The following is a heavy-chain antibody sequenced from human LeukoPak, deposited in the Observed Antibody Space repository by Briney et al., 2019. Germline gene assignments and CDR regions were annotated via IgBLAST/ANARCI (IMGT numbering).Heavy chain of an antibody. CDR3: ARGNYYGSGSYFDY. CDR1: GYTFTGYY. CDR2: INPNSGGT. Sequence: ASVKVSCKASGYTFTGYYMHWVRQAPGQGLELMRWINPNSGGTNYAQKFQGWVTMTRDTSISTAYMELSRLRSDDTAVYYCARGNYYGSGSYFDYWGQGTLVTVSS. V-gene: IGHV1-2*04. J-gene: IGHJ4*02. D-gene: IGHD3-10*01.